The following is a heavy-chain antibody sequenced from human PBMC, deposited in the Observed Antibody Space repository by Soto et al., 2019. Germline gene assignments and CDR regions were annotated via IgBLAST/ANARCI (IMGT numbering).Heavy chain of an antibody. Sequence: QLQLVQSGAEVEKPGSSVRVSCKASGGTFSNAAISWVRQAPGQGLQWLGGVIPIYNTALYKQNFQGRVTITADESTTTDYMELTGLTSDDTGMYFCARDFVRGNSFGSEAFDIWGQGTMIIVSS. J-gene: IGHJ3*02. CDR2: VIPIYNTA. CDR3: ARDFVRGNSFGSEAFDI. CDR1: GGTFSNAA. V-gene: IGHV1-69*01. D-gene: IGHD3-3*01.